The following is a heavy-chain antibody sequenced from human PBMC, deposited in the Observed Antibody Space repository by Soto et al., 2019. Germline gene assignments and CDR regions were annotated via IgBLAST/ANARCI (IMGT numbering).Heavy chain of an antibody. J-gene: IGHJ4*02. CDR3: ARDQPGYSYGYGLGY. CDR1: GFNFNTYS. Sequence: PGGSLRLSCAASGFNFNTYSMIWVRQAPGKGLEWISSISSGSSYIYYADSLKGRFTISRDNAKNSLYLQMNSLRAEDTAVYYCARDQPGYSYGYGLGYWGQGTLVTVSS. V-gene: IGHV3-21*01. CDR2: ISSGSSYI. D-gene: IGHD5-18*01.